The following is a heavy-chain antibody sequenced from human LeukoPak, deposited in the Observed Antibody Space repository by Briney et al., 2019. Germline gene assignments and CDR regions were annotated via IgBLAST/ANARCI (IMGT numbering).Heavy chain of an antibody. CDR1: DDPINSGVYY. D-gene: IGHD1-26*01. Sequence: SETLSLTCAVSDDPINSGVYYWNWIRQPAGKGLEWIGHIYTSGTTTNSNPSLKSRVAISLDTSKNHFSLKLSSVTAADTAVYYCARAKKRSGRSRNFYLDVWGKGTTVTVSS. V-gene: IGHV4-61*09. CDR2: IYTSGTTT. J-gene: IGHJ6*03. CDR3: ARAKKRSGRSRNFYLDV.